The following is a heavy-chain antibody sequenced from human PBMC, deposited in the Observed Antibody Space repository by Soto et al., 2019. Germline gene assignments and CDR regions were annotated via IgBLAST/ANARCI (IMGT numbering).Heavy chain of an antibody. CDR3: ARNVDYFDP. CDR2: INTGNGNS. D-gene: IGHD4-17*01. CDR1: GYTFTRYA. Sequence: QVQLVQSGPEVKKPGASVKVSCKASGYTFTRYAMHWVRQAPGQGLEWMGWINTGNGNSHYSRKFQGRVTFTRDTSATTAYMELTGLRPEDTAIYFCARNVDYFDPWGQGTLVTVSS. J-gene: IGHJ5*02. V-gene: IGHV1-3*04.